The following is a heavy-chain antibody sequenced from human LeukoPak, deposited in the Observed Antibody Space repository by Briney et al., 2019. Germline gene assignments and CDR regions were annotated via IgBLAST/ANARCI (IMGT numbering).Heavy chain of an antibody. Sequence: HGESLKISCKGSGYSFSNYWIGWVRQMPGKGLEWMGIISPGDSDTRYSPSFQGQITISADKSISTAYLQWSSLKASDTAMYYCARLGYCSRNNCYAGCDYWGQGTLVTVSS. J-gene: IGHJ4*02. D-gene: IGHD2-2*01. CDR2: ISPGDSDT. CDR3: ARLGYCSRNNCYAGCDY. V-gene: IGHV5-51*01. CDR1: GYSFSNYW.